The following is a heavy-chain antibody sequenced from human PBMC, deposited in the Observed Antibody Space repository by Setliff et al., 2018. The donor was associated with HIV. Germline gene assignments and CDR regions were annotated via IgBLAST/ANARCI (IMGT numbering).Heavy chain of an antibody. Sequence: PSETLSLTCTVSGGSISSSSYYWGWIRQPPGKGLEWIGSIYYSGSTYYNPSLTSRVTISVDTSRNQFSLKLRSVTAADTAAYYCARARITMTGGRLEPYAFDRWGQGTKVTVSS. D-gene: IGHD3-22*01. CDR2: IYYSGST. CDR1: GGSISSSSYY. V-gene: IGHV4-39*01. CDR3: ARARITMTGGRLEPYAFDR. J-gene: IGHJ3*01.